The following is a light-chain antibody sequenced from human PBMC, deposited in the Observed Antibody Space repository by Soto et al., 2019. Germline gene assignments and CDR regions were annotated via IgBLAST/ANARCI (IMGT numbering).Light chain of an antibody. CDR1: QSLSSN. J-gene: IGKJ3*01. V-gene: IGKV3-15*01. Sequence: EVDMTQSPATLSVSPGERATLSCRASQSLSSNLAWYQQKPGQAPRLLIYGASTRATGVPARFSGSGSGTEFTLTISSLQSEDSAIYYCQQMAGPFVPGTKVDIK. CDR3: QQMAGP. CDR2: GAS.